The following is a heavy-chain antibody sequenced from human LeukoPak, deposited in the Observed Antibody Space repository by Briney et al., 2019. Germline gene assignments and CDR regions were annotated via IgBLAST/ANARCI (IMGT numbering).Heavy chain of an antibody. CDR2: INHSGST. V-gene: IGHV4-34*01. D-gene: IGHD3-10*01. CDR3: NYYGSGSYYNVVAGAFDI. J-gene: IGHJ3*02. Sequence: SETLSLTCAVYGGSFSGYYWSWIRQPPGKGLEWIGEINHSGSTNYNPSLKSRVTISVDTSKNQFSLKLSSVTAADAAVYYCNYYGSGSYYNVVAGAFDIWGQGTMVTVSS. CDR1: GGSFSGYY.